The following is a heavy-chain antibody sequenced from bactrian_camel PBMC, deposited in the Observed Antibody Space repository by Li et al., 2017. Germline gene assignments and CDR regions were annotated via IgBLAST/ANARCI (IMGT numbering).Heavy chain of an antibody. Sequence: HVQLVESGGGLVQPGGSLRLSCAASGFTFSTYYMSWVRQAPGKGLEWVSSIYTGGGSTYYADSVKGRFTISKDNAKNTVYLQMNSLKPEDTAVYFCATSGAIDNTHARSFTYWGQGTQVTVS. J-gene: IGHJ4*01. CDR2: IYTGGGST. CDR1: GFTFSTYY. V-gene: IGHV3-2*01. D-gene: IGHD2*01. CDR3: ATSGAIDNTHARSFTY.